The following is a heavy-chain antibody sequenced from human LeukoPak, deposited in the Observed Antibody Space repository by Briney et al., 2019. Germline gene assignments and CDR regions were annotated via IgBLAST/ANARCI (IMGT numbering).Heavy chain of an antibody. D-gene: IGHD1-26*01. CDR1: GYTFSSYY. V-gene: IGHV1-69*04. CDR3: ARDDGGSYPYYYYGMDV. J-gene: IGHJ6*02. CDR2: IIPILGIA. Sequence: ASVKVSCKASGYTFSSYYIHWVRQAPGQGLEWMGRIIPILGIANYAQKFQGRVTITADKSTSTAYMELSSLRSEDTAVYYCARDDGGSYPYYYYGMDVWGQGTTVTVSS.